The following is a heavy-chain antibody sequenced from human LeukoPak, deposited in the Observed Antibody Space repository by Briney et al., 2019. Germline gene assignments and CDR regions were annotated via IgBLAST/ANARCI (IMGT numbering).Heavy chain of an antibody. Sequence: AASVKVSCKASGYTFTSYYMHWVRQAPGQGLEWMGIINPSGGSTSYVQKFQGRVTTTRDTSTSTVYMELSSLRSEDTAVYYCARIDYGDTFDYWGQGTLVTVSS. V-gene: IGHV1-46*01. CDR2: INPSGGST. CDR3: ARIDYGDTFDY. CDR1: GYTFTSYY. D-gene: IGHD4-17*01. J-gene: IGHJ4*02.